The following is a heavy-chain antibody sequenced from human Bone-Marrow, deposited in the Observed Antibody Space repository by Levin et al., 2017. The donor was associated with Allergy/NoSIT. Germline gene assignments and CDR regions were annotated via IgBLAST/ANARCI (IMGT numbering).Heavy chain of an antibody. J-gene: IGHJ4*02. CDR1: GGSITSGPYY. CDR2: IHYTVST. CDR3: ARGRWKVANFDF. V-gene: IGHV4-31*03. Sequence: SETLSLTCIVSGGSITSGPYYWSWIRQLPGQGLDWIGYIHYTVSTSYNPSLGSRLSSSVDTSIDHFSLWLNSVTDADAAVYYCARGRWKVANFDFWGQGILVTVSS. D-gene: IGHD1-1*01.